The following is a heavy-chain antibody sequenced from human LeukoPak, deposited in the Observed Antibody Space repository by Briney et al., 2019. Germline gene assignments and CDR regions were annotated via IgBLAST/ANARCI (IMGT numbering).Heavy chain of an antibody. CDR2: FYISENT. J-gene: IGHJ4*02. CDR1: GVSITSYY. Sequence: SETLSLTCTVSGVSITSYYMMWIRQPAGKGLEWIGRFYISENTKQYRPSLQTRVTVSPDTSKNQFSLKLNSLTAADTAVYYCARGSYGHIDHWGQGILVTVS. CDR3: ARGSYGHIDH. V-gene: IGHV4-4*07. D-gene: IGHD3-16*01.